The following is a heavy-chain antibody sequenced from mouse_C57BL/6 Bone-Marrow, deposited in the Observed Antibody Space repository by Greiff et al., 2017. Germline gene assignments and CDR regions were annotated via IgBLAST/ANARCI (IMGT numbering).Heavy chain of an antibody. CDR3: ALIYYCGSSYFDY. Sequence: EVKVVESGGGLVKPGGSLKLSCAASGFTFSDYGMHWVRQAPEKGLEWVAYISSGSSTIYYAATVKGRFTISRDIAKNTLFLQMTSLSSEDTAMDYWALIYYCGSSYFDYWGQGTTLTVSA. V-gene: IGHV5-17*01. CDR1: GFTFSDYG. D-gene: IGHD1-1*01. CDR2: ISSGSSTI. J-gene: IGHJ2*01.